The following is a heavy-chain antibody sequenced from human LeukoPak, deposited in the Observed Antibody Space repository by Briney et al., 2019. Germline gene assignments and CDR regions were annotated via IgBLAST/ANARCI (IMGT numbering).Heavy chain of an antibody. D-gene: IGHD3-9*01. V-gene: IGHV4-34*01. CDR1: GGSFSGYY. CDR2: INHSGST. CDR3: ARGYYDILTGYYSPFFDY. J-gene: IGHJ4*02. Sequence: SETLSLTCAVYGGSFSGYYWSWIRQPPGKGLEWIGEINHSGSTNYNPSLKSRVTISVDTSKNQFSLKLSSVTAADTAVYYCARGYYDILTGYYSPFFDYWGQETLVTVSS.